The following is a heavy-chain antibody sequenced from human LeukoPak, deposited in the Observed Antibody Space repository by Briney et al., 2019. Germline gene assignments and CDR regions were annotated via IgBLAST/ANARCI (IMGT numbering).Heavy chain of an antibody. CDR3: ARLYCSSTSCHDDAFDI. CDR1: GYKFTNYW. Sequence: GESLKISCKGSGYKFTNYWIGWVRQMPGKGLEWMAIIFPGDSDSRYSPSFRDQVTISANKSTTTAYLQWSSLKASDTAMYYCARLYCSSTSCHDDAFDIWGQGTMVTVSS. CDR2: IFPGDSDS. V-gene: IGHV5-51*01. D-gene: IGHD2-2*01. J-gene: IGHJ3*02.